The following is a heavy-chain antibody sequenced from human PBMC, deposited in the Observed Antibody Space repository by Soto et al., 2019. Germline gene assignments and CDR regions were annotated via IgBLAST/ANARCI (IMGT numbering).Heavy chain of an antibody. V-gene: IGHV2-70*01. CDR3: ARIRGSGWPNYYYYGMDV. CDR1: GFSLSTSGMC. CDR2: IDWDDDK. D-gene: IGHD6-19*01. J-gene: IGHJ6*02. Sequence: FGPKLVNPTQTLTLTGTFAGFSLSTSGMCVSWIRQPPGKALEWLALIDWDDDKYYSTSLKTRLTISKDTSKNQVVLAMTNMDPVDTATYYCARIRGSGWPNYYYYGMDVWGQGTTVTVSS.